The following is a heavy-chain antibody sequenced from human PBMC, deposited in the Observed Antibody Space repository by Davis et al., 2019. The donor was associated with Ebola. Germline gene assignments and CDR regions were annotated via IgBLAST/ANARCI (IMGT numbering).Heavy chain of an antibody. CDR1: GGTFSSYA. J-gene: IGHJ4*02. Sequence: AASVKVSCKASGGTFSSYAISWVRQAPGQGLEWMGRIIPILGIANYAQKFQGRATITADKSTSTAYMELSSLRSEDTAVYYCAREHYYDSSGYPYFDYWGQGTLVTVSS. D-gene: IGHD3-22*01. CDR2: IIPILGIA. CDR3: AREHYYDSSGYPYFDY. V-gene: IGHV1-69*04.